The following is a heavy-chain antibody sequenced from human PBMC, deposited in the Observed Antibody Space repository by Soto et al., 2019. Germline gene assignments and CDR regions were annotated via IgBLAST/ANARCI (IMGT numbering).Heavy chain of an antibody. Sequence: PGGSLRLSCATSGFTFSNYAMSWVRQSPGKGLEWVSTISGSGGSTYYPDTVTGRFTVSRDNSKNTLYLQMSSLRAEDTAVYYCAKNWNWGSLVHWGQGTLVTVSS. CDR1: GFTFSNYA. D-gene: IGHD7-27*01. CDR3: AKNWNWGSLVH. J-gene: IGHJ4*02. V-gene: IGHV3-23*01. CDR2: ISGSGGST.